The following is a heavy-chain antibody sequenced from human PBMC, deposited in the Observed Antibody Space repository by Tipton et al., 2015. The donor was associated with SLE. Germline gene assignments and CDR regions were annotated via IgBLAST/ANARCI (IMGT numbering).Heavy chain of an antibody. Sequence: TLSLTCSVYGGSFSGYYWGWLRQPPGKGMEWIGEIYQSGRMDYNPSLKSRVNISMDTSQNQFSLRLYSVTAADTAGYYCARADIAAAGTGRDYWGQGTLVTVSS. CDR1: GGSFSGYY. CDR3: ARADIAAAGTGRDY. CDR2: IYQSGRM. D-gene: IGHD6-13*01. V-gene: IGHV4-34*01. J-gene: IGHJ4*02.